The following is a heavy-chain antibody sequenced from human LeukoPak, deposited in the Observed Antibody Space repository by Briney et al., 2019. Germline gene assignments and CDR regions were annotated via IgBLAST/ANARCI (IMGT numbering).Heavy chain of an antibody. J-gene: IGHJ4*02. Sequence: GGSLRLSCAASGFTFSDYYMSWIRQAPGKGLEWVSYISSSGSTIYYADSVKGRFTISRDNAKNSLYLQMNSLRAEDTAVYYCAGAKPIVGAKLGVFDYWGQGTLVTVSS. CDR2: ISSSGSTI. CDR3: AGAKPIVGAKLGVFDY. D-gene: IGHD1-26*01. V-gene: IGHV3-11*01. CDR1: GFTFSDYY.